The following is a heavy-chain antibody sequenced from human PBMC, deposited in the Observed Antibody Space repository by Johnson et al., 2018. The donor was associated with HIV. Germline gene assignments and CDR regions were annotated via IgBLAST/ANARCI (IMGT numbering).Heavy chain of an antibody. J-gene: IGHJ3*02. Sequence: QVQLVESGGGVVQPGRSLRLSCAASGFTFSSYAMHWVRQAPGKGLEWVAVISYDGSNKYYADSVKGRFTISRDNAKNSLYLQMNSLRAEDTAVYYCARRSLVGQLGDDAFDIWGQGTMVTVSS. D-gene: IGHD6-6*01. V-gene: IGHV3-30-3*01. CDR3: ARRSLVGQLGDDAFDI. CDR1: GFTFSSYA. CDR2: ISYDGSNK.